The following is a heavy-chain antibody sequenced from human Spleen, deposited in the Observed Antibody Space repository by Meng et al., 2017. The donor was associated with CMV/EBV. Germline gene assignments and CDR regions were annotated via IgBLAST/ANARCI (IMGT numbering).Heavy chain of an antibody. V-gene: IGHV1-69*04. J-gene: IGHJ2*01. CDR3: ARGKRNWHFDL. Sequence: SVKVSCKASGGTFSSYAISWVRQAPGQGLEWMGRITPIIGVTNHAQKFQGRLTITADRTTSTAYMELSSLRSEDTAVYYCARGKRNWHFDLWGRGTLVTVSS. CDR1: GGTFSSYA. CDR2: ITPIIGVT.